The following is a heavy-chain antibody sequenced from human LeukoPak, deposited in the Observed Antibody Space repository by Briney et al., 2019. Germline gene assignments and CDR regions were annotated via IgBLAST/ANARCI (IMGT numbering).Heavy chain of an antibody. Sequence: ASVTVSCTASGYTFTSYGISWVRQAPGQGLEWMGWISAYNGNTNYAQKLQGRVTMTTDTSTSTAYMELRSLRSDDTAVYYCARGYCSSTSCPDPFDYWGQGTLVTVSS. V-gene: IGHV1-18*01. CDR3: ARGYCSSTSCPDPFDY. CDR2: ISAYNGNT. D-gene: IGHD2-2*01. CDR1: GYTFTSYG. J-gene: IGHJ4*02.